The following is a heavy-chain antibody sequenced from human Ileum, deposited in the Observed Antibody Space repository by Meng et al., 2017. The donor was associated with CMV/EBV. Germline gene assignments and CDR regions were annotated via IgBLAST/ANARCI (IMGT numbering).Heavy chain of an antibody. Sequence: GESLKISCAASGFTFSTYSMNWVRQAPGKGLEWISYISSSSITIYYADSVKGRFTISRDNAKNSLFLQMNSLRAEDTALYYCARLGVSVTGTEDCWGQGTLVTVSS. CDR3: ARLGVSVTGTEDC. J-gene: IGHJ4*02. CDR2: ISSSSITI. D-gene: IGHD6-19*01. V-gene: IGHV3-48*04. CDR1: GFTFSTYS.